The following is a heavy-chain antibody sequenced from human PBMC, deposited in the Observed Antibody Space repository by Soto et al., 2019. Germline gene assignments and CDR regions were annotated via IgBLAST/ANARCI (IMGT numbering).Heavy chain of an antibody. Sequence: SETLSLTCSVSGGSISSYYWSWIRQPPGKGLEWIGYIYYRGSTNYNPSLKSRVTISVDTSKNQFSLKLSSVTAADTAVYYCARGDILTGYNDAFDIWGQGTMVTVSS. V-gene: IGHV4-59*01. CDR1: GGSISSYY. CDR3: ARGDILTGYNDAFDI. D-gene: IGHD3-9*01. CDR2: IYYRGST. J-gene: IGHJ3*02.